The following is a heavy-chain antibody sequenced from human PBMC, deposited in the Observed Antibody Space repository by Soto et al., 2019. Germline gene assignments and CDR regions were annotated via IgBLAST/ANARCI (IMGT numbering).Heavy chain of an antibody. CDR1: GFSFTNYA. CDR2: IHAVNGAT. D-gene: IGHD3-22*01. J-gene: IGHJ6*02. V-gene: IGHV1-3*01. CDR3: ASSVTESNYDLLDV. Sequence: QVHLVQSGTEVKEPGASVKLSCKASGFSFTNYAIHWVRQAPGQSLEWMGWIHAVNGATQYSQKYQPRVTFTRDTAENTAYMDLSRLRSEDRALYFCASSVTESNYDLLDVWGQGTT.